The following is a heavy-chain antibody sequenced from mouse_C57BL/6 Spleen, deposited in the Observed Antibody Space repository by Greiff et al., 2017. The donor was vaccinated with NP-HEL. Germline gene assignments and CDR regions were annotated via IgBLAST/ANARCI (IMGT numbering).Heavy chain of an antibody. CDR3: ARSPDLYYGSSYAAY. V-gene: IGHV1-64*01. J-gene: IGHJ3*01. CDR1: GYTFTSYW. CDR2: IHPNSGST. D-gene: IGHD1-1*01. Sequence: QVQLQQPGAELVKPGASVKLSCKASGYTFTSYWMHWVKQRPGQGLEWIGMIHPNSGSTNYNEKFKSKATLTVDKSSSTAYMQLSSLTSEDSAVYYCARSPDLYYGSSYAAYWGQGTLVTVSA.